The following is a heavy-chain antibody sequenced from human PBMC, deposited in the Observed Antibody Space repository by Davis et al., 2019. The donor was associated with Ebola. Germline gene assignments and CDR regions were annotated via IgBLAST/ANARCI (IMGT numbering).Heavy chain of an antibody. V-gene: IGHV1-18*04. J-gene: IGHJ5*01. CDR3: ARGLAAAGLDS. CDR1: GYTFTAYF. D-gene: IGHD6-13*01. CDR2: ISAYSGSA. Sequence: APSVTASCKASGYTFTAYFMHWVRRAPGQGLEWMGWISAYSGSANYAHNLQDRVTMTKETSTTTAYMELRNLTSDDAAVYYCARGLAAAGLDSWGQGTLVTVSS.